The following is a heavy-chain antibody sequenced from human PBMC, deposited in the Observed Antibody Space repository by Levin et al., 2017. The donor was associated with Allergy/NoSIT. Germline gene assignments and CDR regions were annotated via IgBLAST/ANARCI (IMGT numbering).Heavy chain of an antibody. J-gene: IGHJ3*02. D-gene: IGHD3-22*01. CDR1: GFTVSSNY. CDR2: IYSGGST. Sequence: PGGSLRLSCAASGFTVSSNYMSWVRQAPGKGLEWVSVIYSGGSTYYADSVKGRFTISRDNSKNTLYLQMNSLRAEDTAVYYCARDRKYYYDGSDAFDIWGQGTMVTVSS. V-gene: IGHV3-66*01. CDR3: ARDRKYYYDGSDAFDI.